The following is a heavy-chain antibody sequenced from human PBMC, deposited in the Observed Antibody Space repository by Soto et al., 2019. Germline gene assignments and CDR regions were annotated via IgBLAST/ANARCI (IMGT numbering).Heavy chain of an antibody. CDR1: GFTFSDYW. Sequence: GGSLRLSCAASGFTFSDYWMHWVRQAPGEGLVWVSFVNNDGSTTSYADSVQGRFTISRDNAKNTLYLEVNSLRAEDTALYYCARGAGGFDYWGQGALVTVSS. V-gene: IGHV3-74*01. CDR2: VNNDGSTT. J-gene: IGHJ4*02. CDR3: ARGAGGFDY. D-gene: IGHD2-15*01.